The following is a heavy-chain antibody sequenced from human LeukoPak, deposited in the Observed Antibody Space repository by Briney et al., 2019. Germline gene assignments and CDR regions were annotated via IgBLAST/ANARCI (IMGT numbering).Heavy chain of an antibody. D-gene: IGHD4-23*01. CDR2: IYYSGST. CDR3: ARGPDYGGNLGGFDP. Sequence: PSETLSLTCTVSGGSLSSYYWSWIRQPPGKGLEWIAYIYYSGSTNYNPSLKSRVTISVDTSKNQFSLKLSSVTAADTAVCYCARGPDYGGNLGGFDPWGQGTLVTVSS. J-gene: IGHJ5*02. V-gene: IGHV4-59*01. CDR1: GGSLSSYY.